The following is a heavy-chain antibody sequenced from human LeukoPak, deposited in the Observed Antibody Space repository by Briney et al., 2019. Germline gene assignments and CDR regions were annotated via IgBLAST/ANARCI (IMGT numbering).Heavy chain of an antibody. V-gene: IGHV1-69*01. CDR2: INPIFGTA. CDR1: GCTFSSYA. D-gene: IGHD3-3*01. CDR3: AREADYDFWSGISRAFDY. Sequence: SVKVSCKASGCTFSSYAISWVRQAPGQGLEWMGGINPIFGTAHYAHKVQGRVTITADESTSTAYMELSSLRSEDTAVYYCAREADYDFWSGISRAFDYWGQGTLVTVSS. J-gene: IGHJ4*02.